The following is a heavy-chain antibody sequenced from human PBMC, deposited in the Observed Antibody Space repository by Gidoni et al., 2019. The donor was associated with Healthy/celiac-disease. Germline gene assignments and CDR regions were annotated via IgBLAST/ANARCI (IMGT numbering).Heavy chain of an antibody. J-gene: IGHJ4*02. V-gene: IGHV4-34*01. D-gene: IGHD2-15*01. CDR1: GGSFSGYY. Sequence: QVQLQQWGAGLLKPSETLSLTCAVYGGSFSGYYWSWIRQPPGKGLEWIGEINHSGSTNYNPSLKSRVTISVDTSKNQFSLKLSSVTAADTAVYYCARAEGFEVVAATTHWGYWGQGTLVTVSS. CDR2: INHSGST. CDR3: ARAEGFEVVAATTHWGY.